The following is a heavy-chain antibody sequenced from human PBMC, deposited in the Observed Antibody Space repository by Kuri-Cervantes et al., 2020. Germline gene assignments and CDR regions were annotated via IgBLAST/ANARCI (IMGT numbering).Heavy chain of an antibody. CDR1: GFTFSSYS. J-gene: IGHJ4*02. V-gene: IGHV3-30*03. Sequence: GESLKISCAASGFTFSSYSMNWVRQAPGKGLEWVAVISYDGSGHYADSVKGRFTISRDNSKNTLYLQMYSLRPEDTAVYYCVRGPYWQFDYWGQGTLVTVSS. CDR2: ISYDGSG. CDR3: VRGPYWQFDY. D-gene: IGHD2-15*01.